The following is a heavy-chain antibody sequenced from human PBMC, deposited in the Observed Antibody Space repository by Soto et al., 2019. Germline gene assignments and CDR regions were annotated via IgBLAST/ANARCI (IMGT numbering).Heavy chain of an antibody. V-gene: IGHV4-38-2*01. D-gene: IGHD1-26*01. CDR1: GFGVRSTYF. Sequence: PSETLSLTCVVSGFGVRSTYFWGWIRQPPGKGLEWIGSVHHDGNAYYPPSVLGRVTISVDTANNQVSLSLRSVTAEDTATYYCGRIIGATSVDSWGPGILVTVYS. CDR3: GRIIGATSVDS. J-gene: IGHJ4*02. CDR2: VHHDGNA.